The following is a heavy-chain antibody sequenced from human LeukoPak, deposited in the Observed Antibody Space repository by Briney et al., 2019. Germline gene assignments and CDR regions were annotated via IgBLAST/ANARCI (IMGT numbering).Heavy chain of an antibody. D-gene: IGHD5-24*01. J-gene: IGHJ4*02. CDR1: GYTFNTYG. CDR3: ARDRERGFDY. CDR2: IGTENAYT. Sequence: EASVKVSCKASGYTFNTYGSSGVRQAPGQGLEWMGWIGTENAYTIYAEKFQGRVTLTTDTSTTTVPMELRRMRSDDTDVYYCARDRERGFDYWGQGSLVTVSS. V-gene: IGHV1-18*01.